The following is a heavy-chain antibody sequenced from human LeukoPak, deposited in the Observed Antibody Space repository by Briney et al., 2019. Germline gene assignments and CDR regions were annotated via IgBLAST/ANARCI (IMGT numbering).Heavy chain of an antibody. CDR2: INPNSGGT. V-gene: IGHV1-2*02. CDR3: ARDRSSMIVVVRSYYFDY. CDR1: GYSFTGYY. J-gene: IGHJ4*02. D-gene: IGHD3-22*01. Sequence: ASVKVSCKASGYSFTGYYMHWVRQAPGQGLEWTGCINPNSGGTDYAQKFQGRVTMTRDTSISTAYMELSRLRSDDTAVYYCARDRSSMIVVVRSYYFDYWGQGTLVTVSS.